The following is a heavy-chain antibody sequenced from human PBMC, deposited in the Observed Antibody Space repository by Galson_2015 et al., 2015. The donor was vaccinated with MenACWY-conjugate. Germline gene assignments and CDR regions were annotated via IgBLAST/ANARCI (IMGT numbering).Heavy chain of an antibody. V-gene: IGHV4-31*03. J-gene: IGHJ2*01. CDR2: IYYSGTT. CDR3: ARDRLFGDYIGWYLDL. D-gene: IGHD4-17*01. Sequence: TLSLTCTVSGDSTSSGGYYWSWIRHLPGKGLEYIGYIYYSGTTYYNPSLRSRVSTSVDTSKRQFSLRVNSVTAADTAVYYCARDRLFGDYIGWYLDLWGRGILVSVSS. CDR1: GDSTSSGGYY.